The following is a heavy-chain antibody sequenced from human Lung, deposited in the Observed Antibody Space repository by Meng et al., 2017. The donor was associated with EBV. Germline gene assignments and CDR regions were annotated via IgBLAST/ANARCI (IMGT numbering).Heavy chain of an antibody. Sequence: SGGKGKKPVASVKVSFKASGYTFTNYGITWVRQAPGQGLEWMGWISAYNGDTNYAQTLQGRVTMTTDTSTSTAYMELRSLRSDDTAVYYCARVEVGITSGDYWGQGTLVTVSS. V-gene: IGHV1-18*01. D-gene: IGHD1-26*01. CDR2: ISAYNGDT. CDR3: ARVEVGITSGDY. J-gene: IGHJ4*02. CDR1: GYTFTNYG.